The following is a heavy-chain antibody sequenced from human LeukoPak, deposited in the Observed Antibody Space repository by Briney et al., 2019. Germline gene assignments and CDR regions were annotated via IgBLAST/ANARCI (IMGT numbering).Heavy chain of an antibody. CDR1: GGSFSGYY. Sequence: SETLSLTCAVYGGSFSGYYWSWIRQPPGKGLEWIGEINHSGSTNYNPSLKSRVTISVGTSKNQFSLKLSSVTAADTAVYYCARWSYYFDYWGQGTLVTVSS. J-gene: IGHJ4*02. CDR2: INHSGST. V-gene: IGHV4-34*01. CDR3: ARWSYYFDY. D-gene: IGHD3-10*01.